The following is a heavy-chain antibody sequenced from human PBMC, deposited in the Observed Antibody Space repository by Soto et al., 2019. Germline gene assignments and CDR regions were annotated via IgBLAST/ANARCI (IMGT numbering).Heavy chain of an antibody. J-gene: IGHJ4*02. Sequence: QVQLVQSGAEVKKPGASVKVSCKASGYTFTSYGISCVRQAPGQGLEWMGRISADNGNTNYAQKLQGRVTMTTDTSTSTAYIVLRSLRSDGTAVYDCARDSPPPREWGQGTLVTVSS. CDR3: ARDSPPPRE. V-gene: IGHV1-18*01. CDR1: GYTFTSYG. CDR2: ISADNGNT.